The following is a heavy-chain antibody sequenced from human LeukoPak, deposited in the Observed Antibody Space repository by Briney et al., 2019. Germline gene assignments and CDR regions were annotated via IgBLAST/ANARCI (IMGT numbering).Heavy chain of an antibody. V-gene: IGHV4-61*01. CDR3: ARDPVYDAFDI. Sequence: SETLSLTCTVSGRPVSSGSYYWRSIRQPPGKGLEWIGYIYYSGSTNYNPSLKSRVTISVDTSKNQFSLKLSSVTAADTAVYYCARDPVYDAFDIWGRGTMVTVSS. J-gene: IGHJ3*02. D-gene: IGHD2-8*01. CDR2: IYYSGST. CDR1: GRPVSSGSYY.